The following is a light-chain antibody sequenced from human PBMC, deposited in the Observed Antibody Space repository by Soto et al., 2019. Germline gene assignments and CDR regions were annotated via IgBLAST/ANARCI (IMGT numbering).Light chain of an antibody. CDR1: QSLVYSDGNTY. V-gene: IGKV2-30*01. CDR2: KVS. J-gene: IGKJ3*01. Sequence: DVVMTQSPLSLPVSLGQPASISCRSSQSLVYSDGNTYLTWFQQRPGQSPRRLIYKVSNRDSGVPDRFSGSGSGTDFTLKISRVEAEDVGVYYCMQGTHPFTFGPGNKVDIK. CDR3: MQGTHPFT.